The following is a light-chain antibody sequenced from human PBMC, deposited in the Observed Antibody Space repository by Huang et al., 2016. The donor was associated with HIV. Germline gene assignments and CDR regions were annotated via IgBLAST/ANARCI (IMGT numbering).Light chain of an antibody. V-gene: IGKV1-NL1*01. Sequence: DIQMTQSPSSLSASVGDRVTITCRASQDISNSLAWYQQKPGKAPKLLLVATSRLEGGVPSRFSGGGSGTDYTLTISSLQPEDFATYYCQQYYITPPIAFGQGTRLEMK. J-gene: IGKJ5*01. CDR3: QQYYITPPIA. CDR1: QDISNS. CDR2: ATS.